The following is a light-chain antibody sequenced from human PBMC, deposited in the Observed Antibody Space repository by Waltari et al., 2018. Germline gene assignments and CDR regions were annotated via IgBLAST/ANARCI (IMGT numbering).Light chain of an antibody. CDR3: QSADSSGTPVI. CDR2: KDS. CDR1: TLPKQY. J-gene: IGLJ2*01. V-gene: IGLV3-25*03. Sequence: SFELTQPPSVSVSPGQTASITCSGNTLPKQYAYWYQQKPGQAPVLIMYKDSERPSGIPERFSGSSSGTTVTLTISGVQAEAEADYYCQSADSSGTPVIFGGGTKLTVL.